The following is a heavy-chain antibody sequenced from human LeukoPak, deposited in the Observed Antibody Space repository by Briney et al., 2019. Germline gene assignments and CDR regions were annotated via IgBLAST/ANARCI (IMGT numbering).Heavy chain of an antibody. CDR1: GFTFSDHY. D-gene: IGHD3-10*01. CDR2: GRDKANSHST. V-gene: IGHV3-72*01. CDR3: SYCSAMFRGRNIPDY. J-gene: IGHJ4*02. Sequence: PGGSLRLSCAASGFTFSDHYMDWVRQAPGKGLEWVGRGRDKANSHSTEYAASVKGRFTISRDESKNSVYLQMSSLKTEDTAVYYCSYCSAMFRGRNIPDYWGQGTLVTVSS.